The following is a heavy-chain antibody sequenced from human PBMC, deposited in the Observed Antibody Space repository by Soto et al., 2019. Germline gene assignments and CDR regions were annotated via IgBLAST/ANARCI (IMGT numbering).Heavy chain of an antibody. Sequence: GGSLRLSCAASGFTFSSYAMRWVRQAPGKGLEWVAVVPHDGSHTHYADSVKGRFTISRDSSKNTVSLEMTSLRAEDAAVYYCAKGGRQWLVTSDFNYWGQGALVTVSS. CDR1: GFTFSSYA. V-gene: IGHV3-30*18. J-gene: IGHJ4*02. CDR2: VPHDGSHT. D-gene: IGHD6-19*01. CDR3: AKGGRQWLVTSDFNY.